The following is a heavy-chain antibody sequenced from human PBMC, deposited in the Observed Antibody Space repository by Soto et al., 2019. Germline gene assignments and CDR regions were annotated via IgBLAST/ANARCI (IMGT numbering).Heavy chain of an antibody. CDR1: GYTLTELS. D-gene: IGHD3-10*01. J-gene: IGHJ4*02. V-gene: IGHV1-24*01. CDR2: FDPEDGET. Sequence: ASVKVSCKVSGYTLTELSMHWVRQAPGKGLEWMGGFDPEDGETIYAQKFQGRVTMTEDTSTDTAYMELSSLRSEDTAVYYCATDRFMVRGVIRFDYWGQGTLVTVSS. CDR3: ATDRFMVRGVIRFDY.